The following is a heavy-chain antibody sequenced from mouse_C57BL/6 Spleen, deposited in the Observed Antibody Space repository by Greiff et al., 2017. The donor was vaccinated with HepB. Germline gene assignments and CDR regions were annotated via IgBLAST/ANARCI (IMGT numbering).Heavy chain of an antibody. CDR1: GYTFTNYY. CDR3: ARPVNGFDY. Sequence: EVQLQQSGPELVKPGASVKLSCKASGYTFTNYYMSWVKQSHGTSLEWIGDINTNNGGTSYNQKFKGKATLTVDKSSSTTYMELRSLTAEDTAVYYCARPVNGFDYWGQGTPLTVSS. CDR2: INTNNGGT. V-gene: IGHV1-26*01. J-gene: IGHJ2*01.